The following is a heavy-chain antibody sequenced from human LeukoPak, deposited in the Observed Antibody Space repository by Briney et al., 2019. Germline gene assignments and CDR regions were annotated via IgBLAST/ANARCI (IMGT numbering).Heavy chain of an antibody. D-gene: IGHD5-18*01. CDR3: ARDKRHSYGRYFDP. V-gene: IGHV4-59*01. CDR1: GDSISTYH. Sequence: SETLSLTCSVSGDSISTYHWNWIRKPPGKGLEWIGYMQSTGNSNYNPSLKNRVNIFVDMSKNQFALNLRSVTAADTAVYYCARDKRHSYGRYFDPWGQGMLVTVSS. J-gene: IGHJ4*02. CDR2: MQSTGNS.